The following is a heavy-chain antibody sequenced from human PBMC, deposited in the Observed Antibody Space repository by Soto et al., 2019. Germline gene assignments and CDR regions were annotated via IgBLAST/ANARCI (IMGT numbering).Heavy chain of an antibody. Sequence: GGSLRLSCAGSGFTFSDYYMSWIRQAPGKGLEWVSHISEGGTTIYYSDSVNGRFTISRDNSKNTVYLQMNSLRVEDTAVYYCVKDHCGGDCYSEPYFDFWGRGSQVTVSS. CDR2: ISEGGTTI. J-gene: IGHJ4*02. CDR1: GFTFSDYY. V-gene: IGHV3-11*04. D-gene: IGHD2-21*02. CDR3: VKDHCGGDCYSEPYFDF.